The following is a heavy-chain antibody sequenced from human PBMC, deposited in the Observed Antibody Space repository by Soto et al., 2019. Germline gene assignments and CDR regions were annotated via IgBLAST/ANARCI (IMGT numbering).Heavy chain of an antibody. V-gene: IGHV3-30-3*01. CDR1: GFTFSSYA. J-gene: IGHJ6*02. D-gene: IGHD6-13*01. Sequence: QVQLVESGGGVVQPGRSLRLSCAASGFTFSSYAMHWVRQAPGKGLEWVAVISYDGSNKYYADSVKGRFTISRDNSKNALYLQMNSLRAEDTAVYYCARDRVAAAGYYSYGMDVWGQGTTVTVSS. CDR2: ISYDGSNK. CDR3: ARDRVAAAGYYSYGMDV.